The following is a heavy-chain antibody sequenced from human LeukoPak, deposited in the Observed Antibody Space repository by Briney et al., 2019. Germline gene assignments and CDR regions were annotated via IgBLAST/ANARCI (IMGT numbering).Heavy chain of an antibody. V-gene: IGHV4-4*09. Sequence: KPSETLSLTCTVSGGSISSYYWSWIRQPPGKGLEWIGYIYTSGSTNYNPSLKSRVTISVDTSKNQFSLKLSSVTAADTAVYYCARRGRGSGPTAGYYMDVWGKGTTVTVSS. J-gene: IGHJ6*03. CDR3: ARRGRGSGPTAGYYMDV. CDR2: IYTSGST. D-gene: IGHD2-15*01. CDR1: GGSISSYY.